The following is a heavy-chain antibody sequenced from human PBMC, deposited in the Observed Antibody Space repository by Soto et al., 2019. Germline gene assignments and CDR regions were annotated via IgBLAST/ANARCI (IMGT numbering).Heavy chain of an antibody. J-gene: IGHJ4*02. CDR3: FRDVGD. Sequence: QVQLVQSGGEVKKPGASVKVSCKVSGNIFTSQYMHWVRQAPGQGLEWMAMINPSGGRTSYAQMFRGRVTMTRDTSTSTVHMELSSLRSEDTAVYYCFRDVGDWGQGTLVTVSS. D-gene: IGHD3-3*01. CDR2: INPSGGRT. V-gene: IGHV1-46*03. CDR1: GNIFTSQY.